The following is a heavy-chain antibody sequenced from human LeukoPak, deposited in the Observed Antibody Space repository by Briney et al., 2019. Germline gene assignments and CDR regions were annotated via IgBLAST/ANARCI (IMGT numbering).Heavy chain of an antibody. V-gene: IGHV4-34*01. CDR3: ARVGMLDTAMPIYYFDY. D-gene: IGHD5-18*01. CDR2: INHSGST. CDR1: GGSFSGYY. Sequence: SETLSLTCAVYGGSFSGYYWSWIRQPPGKGLEWIGEINHSGSTNYNPSLKSRVTISVDTSKNQFSLKLSSVTAADTAVYYCARVGMLDTAMPIYYFDYWGQGTLVTVSS. J-gene: IGHJ4*02.